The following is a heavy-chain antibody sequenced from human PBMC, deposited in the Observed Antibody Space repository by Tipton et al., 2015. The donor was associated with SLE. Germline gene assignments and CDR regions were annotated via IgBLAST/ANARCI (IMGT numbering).Heavy chain of an antibody. D-gene: IGHD2-15*01. CDR1: GGTYSSYT. J-gene: IGHJ3*01. V-gene: IGHV1-69*01. CDR3: GRGDCRGGSCWDYACDV. CDR2: IIPIFGNP. Sequence: QVQLVQSGAEVKKPGSSVKVSCKASGGTYSSYTIIWVRQAPGQGLEWMGGIIPIFGNPNYAQKFQGRVTITADESTSTAYMELSSLRSDDSGGYLCGRGDCRGGSCWDYACDVCGRGTKVSVSS.